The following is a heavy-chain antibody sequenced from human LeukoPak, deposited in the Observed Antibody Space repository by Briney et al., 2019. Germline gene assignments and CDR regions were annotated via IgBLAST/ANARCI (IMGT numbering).Heavy chain of an antibody. J-gene: IGHJ4*02. Sequence: ASVKVSCKASGYTFTSYGIIWVRQAPGQGLEWMGWFSTDNGNTHYTRKFQGRVTLTTDTSTYTAYMELRSLTSDDTAVYYCARERYCSGGICHGNFDYWGQGTLVTVSS. D-gene: IGHD2-15*01. CDR3: ARERYCSGGICHGNFDY. CDR2: FSTDNGNT. V-gene: IGHV1-18*04. CDR1: GYTFTSYG.